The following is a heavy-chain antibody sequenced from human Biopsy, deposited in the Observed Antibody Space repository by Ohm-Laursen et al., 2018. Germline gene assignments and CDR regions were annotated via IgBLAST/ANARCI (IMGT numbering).Heavy chain of an antibody. J-gene: IGHJ3*02. CDR2: VYTSGST. D-gene: IGHD1-7*01. CDR3: ARDYGLELGGLEAFDI. CDR1: GGSLKNYY. V-gene: IGHV4-4*07. Sequence: SETLSLTCPVSGGSLKNYYWSWIRQPAGKGLEWIGRVYTSGSTSYNPSLESRVTMSVVTSKNQFSLKVTSMTAADTALYYCARDYGLELGGLEAFDIWGQGIMVTVSS.